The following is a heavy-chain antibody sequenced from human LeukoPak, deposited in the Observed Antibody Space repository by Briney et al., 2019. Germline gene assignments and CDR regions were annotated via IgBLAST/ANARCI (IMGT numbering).Heavy chain of an antibody. CDR2: INPNGVKT. D-gene: IGHD3-3*01. Sequence: ASVKISCKTSGYTFTSYAINCVRQATGHELEWMGWINPNGVKTGYAQKFQGRVSLTRNTSLSAAYMELSGLRSEDTAVYYCARSRCPITIFGVVIGCYYGMDVWGQGTTVTVSS. V-gene: IGHV1-8*01. CDR3: ARSRCPITIFGVVIGCYYGMDV. CDR1: GYTFTSYA. J-gene: IGHJ6*02.